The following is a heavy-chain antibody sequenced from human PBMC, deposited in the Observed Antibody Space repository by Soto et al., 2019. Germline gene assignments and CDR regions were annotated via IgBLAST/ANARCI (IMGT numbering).Heavy chain of an antibody. D-gene: IGHD2-8*01. CDR2: IYYSGST. CDR3: AIYCTNGVCPFED. CDR1: GGSISSSSYY. V-gene: IGHV4-39*01. Sequence: QLQLQESGPGLVKPSETLSLTCTVSGGSISSSSYYWGWIRQPPGKGLEWIGSIYYSGSTYYNPSLKSRVTISVDTSKNQFSLKLSSVTAADTAVYYCAIYCTNGVCPFEDWGQGTLVTVSS. J-gene: IGHJ4*02.